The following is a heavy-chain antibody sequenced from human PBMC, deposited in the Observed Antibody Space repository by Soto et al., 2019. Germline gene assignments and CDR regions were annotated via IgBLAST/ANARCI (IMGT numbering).Heavy chain of an antibody. J-gene: IGHJ4*02. Sequence: PSETLSLTCTVSGGSISSGDYYWSWIRQPPGKGLEWIGYIYYSGSTYYNPSLKSRVTISVDTSKNQFSLKLSSVTAADTAVYYCARVDGDYVFFDYWGQGTLVTVSS. CDR3: ARVDGDYVFFDY. CDR1: GGSISSGDYY. D-gene: IGHD4-17*01. CDR2: IYYSGST. V-gene: IGHV4-30-4*01.